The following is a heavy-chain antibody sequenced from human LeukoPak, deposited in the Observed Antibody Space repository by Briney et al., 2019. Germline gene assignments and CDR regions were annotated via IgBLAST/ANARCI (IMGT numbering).Heavy chain of an antibody. D-gene: IGHD6-13*01. Sequence: PSETLSLTCTVSGGSITSSSHFWAWIHQPPGKGLEWIASIHYTGSTFYSPSLQSRVTISVDTSKNQFSLNLRSVTATDTAVYYCAREEASAGDYWGQGTLVTVSS. CDR1: GGSITSSSHF. V-gene: IGHV4-39*01. CDR3: AREEASAGDY. CDR2: IHYTGST. J-gene: IGHJ4*02.